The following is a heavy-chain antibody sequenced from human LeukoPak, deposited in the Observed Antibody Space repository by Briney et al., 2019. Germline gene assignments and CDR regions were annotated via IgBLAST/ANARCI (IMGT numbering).Heavy chain of an antibody. CDR1: GGSISSSSYY. CDR2: IYYSGST. Sequence: SETLSLTCTVSGGSISSSSYYWGWLRQPPGKGLEWIGSIYYSGSTYYNPSLKSRVTISVDTSKNQFSLKLSSVTAADTAVFYCARDSDGAVDYWGQGTLVTVSS. V-gene: IGHV4-39*02. D-gene: IGHD4/OR15-4a*01. J-gene: IGHJ4*02. CDR3: ARDSDGAVDY.